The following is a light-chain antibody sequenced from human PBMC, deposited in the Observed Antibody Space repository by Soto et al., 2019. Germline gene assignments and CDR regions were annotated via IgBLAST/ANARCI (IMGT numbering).Light chain of an antibody. V-gene: IGLV2-8*01. CDR2: EVT. Sequence: QSALAQPPSASGSPGQSVTISCTGTSSDVGGYDYVSWYQQHPGKAPKLMIYEVTIRPSGVSDRFSGSKSGNTASLTVSGLQAEDEADYYCSSYTGGNPSYAFGTGTKVTGL. CDR3: SSYTGGNPSYA. CDR1: SSDVGGYDY. J-gene: IGLJ1*01.